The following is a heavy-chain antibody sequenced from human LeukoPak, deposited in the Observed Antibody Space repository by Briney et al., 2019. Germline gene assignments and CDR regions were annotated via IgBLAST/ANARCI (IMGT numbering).Heavy chain of an antibody. CDR1: GFTFSSYA. CDR3: AKDLDGYNGMDV. J-gene: IGHJ6*02. V-gene: IGHV3-23*01. Sequence: GGSLRLSCAASGFTFSSYAMSWVRQAPGKGLAWVSGISGSGRSTHSADSVKGRFTISRDNSKNMLYLQMNSLRAEDTALYYCAKDLDGYNGMDVWGQGTTVIVSS. CDR2: ISGSGRST. D-gene: IGHD3-16*02.